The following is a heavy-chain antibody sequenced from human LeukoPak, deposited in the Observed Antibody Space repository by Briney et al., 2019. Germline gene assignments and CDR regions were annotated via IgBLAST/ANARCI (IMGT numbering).Heavy chain of an antibody. J-gene: IGHJ4*02. D-gene: IGHD1/OR15-1a*01. CDR1: GFSLNTNGVG. CDR2: ISWDDDK. V-gene: IGHV2-5*02. CDR3: AHRREHYYFDY. Sequence: ESGPTLVKPTQTLTLTCTFSGFSLNTNGVGVGWIRQPPGKALEWLALISWDDDKRYNPSLMSRLTITKDTSKNQVVLTMTNMDPLDTATYYCAHRREHYYFDYWGQGTLVTVSS.